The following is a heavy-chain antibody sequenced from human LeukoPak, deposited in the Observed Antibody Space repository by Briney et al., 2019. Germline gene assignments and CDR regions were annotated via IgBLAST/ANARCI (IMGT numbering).Heavy chain of an antibody. CDR1: GVSINSGGYD. CDR3: ARVPTTVTTHFDY. CDR2: IYYSGST. V-gene: IGHV4-31*03. D-gene: IGHD4-17*01. Sequence: SETLSLTCTVSGVSINSGGYDWRGIRQHPGKGLEWIGYIYYSGSTYYNPSLKSRITISVDTSKNQFSLKLSSVTAADTAVYYCARVPTTVTTHFDYWGQGTLVTVSS. J-gene: IGHJ4*02.